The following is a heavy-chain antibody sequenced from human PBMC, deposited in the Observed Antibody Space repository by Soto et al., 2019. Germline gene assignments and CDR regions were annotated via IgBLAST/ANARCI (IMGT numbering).Heavy chain of an antibody. D-gene: IGHD3-9*01. Sequence: EVQLLESGGGLVQPGGSLRLSCAASGFTFSSYAMSWVRQAPGKGLEWVSAISGSGGSTYYAYSVKGRFTISRDNSKNTLYLQMNSLRAEDTAVYYCAKESRCGILPGYKDYWGQGTLVTVAS. CDR2: ISGSGGST. V-gene: IGHV3-23*01. CDR3: AKESRCGILPGYKDY. CDR1: GFTFSSYA. J-gene: IGHJ4*02.